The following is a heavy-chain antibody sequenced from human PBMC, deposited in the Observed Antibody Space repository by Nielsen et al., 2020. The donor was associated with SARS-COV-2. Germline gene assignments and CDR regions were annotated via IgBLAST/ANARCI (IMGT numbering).Heavy chain of an antibody. V-gene: IGHV1-24*01. J-gene: IGHJ4*02. D-gene: IGHD3-10*01. CDR2: FDPEDGET. CDR1: GYTLTELS. CDR3: ARERSLTVLFDY. Sequence: ASVKVSCKVSGYTLTELSMHWVRQAPGKGLEWMGGFDPEDGETIYAQKFQGRVTMTEDTSTDPVYMELSSLRSEDTAVYYCARERSLTVLFDYWGQGTLVTVSS.